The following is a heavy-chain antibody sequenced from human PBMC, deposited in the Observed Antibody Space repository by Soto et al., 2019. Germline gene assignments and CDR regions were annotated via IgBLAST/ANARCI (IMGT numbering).Heavy chain of an antibody. CDR1: GGSISSYY. Sequence: SETLSLTCTVSGGSISSYYWSWIRQPPGKGLEWIGYIYYSGSTNYNPSLKSRVTISVDTSKNQFSLKLSSVTAADTAVYYCASYPGWGYLNYFDYWGQGTLVTVSS. J-gene: IGHJ4*02. CDR2: IYYSGST. CDR3: ASYPGWGYLNYFDY. D-gene: IGHD3-22*01. V-gene: IGHV4-59*08.